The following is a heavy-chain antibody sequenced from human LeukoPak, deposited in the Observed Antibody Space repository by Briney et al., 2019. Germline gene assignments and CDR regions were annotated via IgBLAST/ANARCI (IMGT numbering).Heavy chain of an antibody. V-gene: IGHV1-8*01. D-gene: IGHD3-3*01. CDR2: MNPNSGNT. Sequence: GASVKVSCKASGYTFTSYDINWVRQATGQGVEWVGWMNPNSGNTGYAQKFQGRVTMTRNTSISTAYMELSSLRSEDTAVYYCARGRSWSGYSHYYYYYMDVWGKGTTVTVSS. J-gene: IGHJ6*03. CDR3: ARGRSWSGYSHYYYYYMDV. CDR1: GYTFTSYD.